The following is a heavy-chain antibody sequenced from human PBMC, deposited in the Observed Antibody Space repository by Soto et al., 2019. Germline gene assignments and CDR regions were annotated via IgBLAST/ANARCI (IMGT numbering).Heavy chain of an antibody. CDR1: GGSFSDFS. CDR3: ARGASSDNRDSSGYTFDY. J-gene: IGHJ4*02. Sequence: SETLSLTCAVYGGSFSDFSWSWIRQSPGKGLEWIGEINPGAITNYNPSLKTRVTMSLDTANNQFSLKLSSVTAADTAVYYCARGASSDNRDSSGYTFDYWGQGTLVTVSS. D-gene: IGHD3-22*01. V-gene: IGHV4-34*10. CDR2: INPGAIT.